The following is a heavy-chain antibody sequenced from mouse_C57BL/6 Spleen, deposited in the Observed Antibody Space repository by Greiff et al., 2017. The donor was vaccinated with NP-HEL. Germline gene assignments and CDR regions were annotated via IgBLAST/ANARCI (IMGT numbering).Heavy chain of an antibody. V-gene: IGHV3-6*01. CDR2: ISYDGSN. Sequence: EVKLQESGPGLVKPSQSLSLTCSVTGYSITSGYYWNWIRQFPGNKLEWMGYISYDGSNNYNPSLKNRISITRDTSKNQFFLKLNSVTTEDTATYYCASYGVGYFDVGGTGTTVTVSS. CDR3: ASYGVGYFDV. J-gene: IGHJ1*03. CDR1: GYSITSGYY. D-gene: IGHD1-1*02.